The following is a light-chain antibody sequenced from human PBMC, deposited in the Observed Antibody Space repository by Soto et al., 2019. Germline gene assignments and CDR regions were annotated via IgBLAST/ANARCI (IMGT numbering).Light chain of an antibody. CDR1: QSVSSSY. Sequence: EIVLTQSPGTLFLSPWDRATLSCRASQSVSSSYLAWYQQKPGQAPRRLIYAPSSRATGIPDRFSCSGSGTDFTRTISRREPEDFAVYYCQHCGNSRFTFGPGTKGDVK. CDR2: APS. V-gene: IGKV3-20*01. J-gene: IGKJ3*01. CDR3: QHCGNSRFT.